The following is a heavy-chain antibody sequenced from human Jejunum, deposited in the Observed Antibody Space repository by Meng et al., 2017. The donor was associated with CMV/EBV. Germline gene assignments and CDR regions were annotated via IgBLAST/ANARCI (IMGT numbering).Heavy chain of an antibody. J-gene: IGHJ4*02. Sequence: SGYTFNAYKIHWVRQAPGQGLEWLGRIIPNTGAAKYAQQFQGRVTLTRDTSISTAYMELSSLTSSDTAFYYCARGAYNTAGNGLDDYWGQGTLVTVSS. V-gene: IGHV1-2*06. CDR3: ARGAYNTAGNGLDDY. D-gene: IGHD5-18*01. CDR2: IIPNTGAA. CDR1: GYTFNAYK.